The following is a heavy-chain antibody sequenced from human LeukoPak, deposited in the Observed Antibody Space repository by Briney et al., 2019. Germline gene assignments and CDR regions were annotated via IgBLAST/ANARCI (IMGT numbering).Heavy chain of an antibody. Sequence: ASVKVSCKASGYTITSYFMHWVRQAPGQGLEWMGIINPTGGSTTYAQKFQGRVTMTRDTSTSTVYMELSSLRSEDTAVFYCARVSHNGSDYWGQGTLVTVSS. CDR1: GYTITSYF. CDR2: INPTGGST. V-gene: IGHV1-46*01. CDR3: ARVSHNGSDY. J-gene: IGHJ4*02. D-gene: IGHD1-1*01.